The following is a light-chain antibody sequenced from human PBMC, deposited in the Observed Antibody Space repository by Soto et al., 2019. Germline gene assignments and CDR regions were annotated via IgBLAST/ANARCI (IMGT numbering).Light chain of an antibody. CDR3: QHYGSSPGLT. Sequence: EIVLPQSPGTLSLSPGERATLFCRASHSVTSISIAWHQQKPGQAPRRLIYGASSSATGIPDRFSASGSGTDFTLTISRLESEGSAVYYCQHYGSSPGLTFGGGTKVEIK. J-gene: IGKJ4*01. CDR1: HSVTSIS. CDR2: GAS. V-gene: IGKV3-20*01.